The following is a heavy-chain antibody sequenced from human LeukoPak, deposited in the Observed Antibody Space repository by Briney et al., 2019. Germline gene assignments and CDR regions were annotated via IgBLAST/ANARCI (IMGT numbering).Heavy chain of an antibody. CDR2: ISSSSTCI. CDR3: ARAPPSYSSGWMSCDY. D-gene: IGHD6-19*01. J-gene: IGHJ4*02. V-gene: IGHV3-21*01. CDR1: GFTFSSYS. Sequence: GGSLRLSCAASGFTFSSYSMNWVRQAPGKGLEWVSSISSSSTCIYYADSVKGRFTISRDNAKNSLYLQMNSLRGEDTAVYYCARAPPSYSSGWMSCDYWGQGTLVTVSS.